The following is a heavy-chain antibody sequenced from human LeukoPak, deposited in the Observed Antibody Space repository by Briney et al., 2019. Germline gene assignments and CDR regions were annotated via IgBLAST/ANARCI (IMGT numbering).Heavy chain of an antibody. CDR1: GFTFSSYW. Sequence: GGSLRLSCAASGFTFSSYWMSWVRQAPGKGLEWVANIKQDGREKYYVDSVKGRFTISRDNAKDSLYLQMNSLRAEDTAVYYCARVRSGYSHENYFDYWGQGTLVTVSS. D-gene: IGHD5-18*01. J-gene: IGHJ4*02. CDR2: IKQDGREK. CDR3: ARVRSGYSHENYFDY. V-gene: IGHV3-7*01.